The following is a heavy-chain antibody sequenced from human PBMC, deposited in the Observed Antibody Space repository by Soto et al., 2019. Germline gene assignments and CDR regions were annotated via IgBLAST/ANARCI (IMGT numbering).Heavy chain of an antibody. CDR3: ARVPPYPSYCSRHSWYEHYFDY. J-gene: IGHJ4*02. CDR2: IWYDGSNK. Sequence: QVQLVESGGGVVQPGRSLRLSCAASGFTFSSYGMHWVRQAPGKGLEWVAVIWYDGSNKYYADSVKGRFTISRDNSKNTLSLQMNHLRAEDTVVYYCARVPPYPSYCSRHSWYEHYFDYCGEGTPVTVSS. D-gene: IGHD2-2*01. CDR1: GFTFSSYG. V-gene: IGHV3-33*01.